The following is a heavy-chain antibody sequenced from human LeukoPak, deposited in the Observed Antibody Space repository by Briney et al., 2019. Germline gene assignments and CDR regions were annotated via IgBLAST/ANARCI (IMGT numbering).Heavy chain of an antibody. D-gene: IGHD6-19*01. J-gene: IGHJ4*02. CDR3: ARDMGGSSGIFDY. CDR2: IIPILGIA. V-gene: IGHV1-69*04. Sequence: SVKVSCKASGGTFSSYAISWVRQAPGQGLEWTGRIIPILGIANYAQKFQGRVTITADKSTSTAYMELSSLRSEDTAVYYCARDMGGSSGIFDYWGQGTLVTVSS. CDR1: GGTFSSYA.